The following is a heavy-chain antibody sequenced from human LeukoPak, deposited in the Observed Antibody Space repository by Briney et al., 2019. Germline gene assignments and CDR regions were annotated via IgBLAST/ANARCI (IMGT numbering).Heavy chain of an antibody. Sequence: SGPTLVNPTQTLTLTCTFSGFSLSTIGVGVGWIRQPPGKALEWLAIIFWDDDKRYSPSLKSRLTITKDTSKNQVVLTMTNMDPVDTATYYCVHKVITPFGITWGQGTLVTVSP. CDR1: GFSLSTIGVG. CDR2: IFWDDDK. J-gene: IGHJ5*02. CDR3: VHKVITPFGIT. D-gene: IGHD2/OR15-2a*01. V-gene: IGHV2-5*02.